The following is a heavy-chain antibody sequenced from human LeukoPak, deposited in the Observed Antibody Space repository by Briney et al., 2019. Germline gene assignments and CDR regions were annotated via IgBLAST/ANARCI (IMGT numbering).Heavy chain of an antibody. V-gene: IGHV1-69*13. CDR2: IIPIFGTA. CDR1: GGTFNSYA. Sequence: SVKVSCKASGGTFNSYAISWVRQAPGQGLEWMGGIIPIFGTANYAQKFQGRVTITADESTSTAYMELSSLRSEDTAVYYCARGPAWFGESLCWFDPWGQGTPVTVSS. D-gene: IGHD3-10*01. J-gene: IGHJ5*02. CDR3: ARGPAWFGESLCWFDP.